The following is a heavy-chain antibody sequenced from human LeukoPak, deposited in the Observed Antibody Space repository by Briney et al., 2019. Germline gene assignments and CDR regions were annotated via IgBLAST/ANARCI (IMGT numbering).Heavy chain of an antibody. CDR3: ARRQGCSGTSCPPDY. V-gene: IGHV1-18*01. D-gene: IGHD2-2*01. CDR1: GYTFSSYG. Sequence: ASVKVSCKASGYTFSSYGITWVRQAPGQGLEWMGWSSTYKGNTNYALKLQGRVTMTTDTSTSTAYMELRSLRSDDTAIYYCARRQGCSGTSCPPDYWGQGTLVTVSS. J-gene: IGHJ4*02. CDR2: SSTYKGNT.